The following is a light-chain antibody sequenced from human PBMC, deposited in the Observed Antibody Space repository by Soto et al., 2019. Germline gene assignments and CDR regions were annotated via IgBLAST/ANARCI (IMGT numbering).Light chain of an antibody. J-gene: IGKJ4*01. CDR1: QSISIK. CDR3: LHYDDWHLT. V-gene: IGKV3-15*01. Sequence: EIVMTQSPATLSVSPGERATLSCRASQSISIKLAWYQHKPGQAPRLLIYGASTRATDIPARFSGSGSGTEFTLTISSLQSEDFAVYYCLHYDDWHLTFGGGAKVEIK. CDR2: GAS.